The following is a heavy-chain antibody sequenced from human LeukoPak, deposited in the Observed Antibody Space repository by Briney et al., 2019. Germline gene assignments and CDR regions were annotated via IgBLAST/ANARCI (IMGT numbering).Heavy chain of an antibody. Sequence: GGSLRLSCEASTFGNYWIHWVRQVPGKGLVWLSRVSPDGTTTTHADSVKGRFTISRDNAKSTLYLQMNSLSAEDTAVYYCARECDPTMCAGSSPDHWSQGILVTVSS. V-gene: IGHV3-74*01. CDR3: ARECDPTMCAGSSPDH. D-gene: IGHD5-24*01. J-gene: IGHJ4*02. CDR1: TFGNYW. CDR2: VSPDGTTT.